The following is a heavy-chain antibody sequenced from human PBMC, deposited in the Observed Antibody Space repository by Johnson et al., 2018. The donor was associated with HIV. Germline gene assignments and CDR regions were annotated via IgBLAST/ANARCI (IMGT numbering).Heavy chain of an antibody. D-gene: IGHD3-22*01. CDR1: GFTFSNYD. CDR2: IWYDGSNR. V-gene: IGHV3-33*06. J-gene: IGHJ3*02. Sequence: QVQLVESGGGVVQPGRSLRLSCAASGFTFSNYDMHWVRQAPGTGLAWVAVIWYDGSNRYYADSVKGRFTISRDNSKNTLYLQMNSLRAEDTSVYYCAKRCSTMIGWSGAFDIWGQGTMVTVSP. CDR3: AKRCSTMIGWSGAFDI.